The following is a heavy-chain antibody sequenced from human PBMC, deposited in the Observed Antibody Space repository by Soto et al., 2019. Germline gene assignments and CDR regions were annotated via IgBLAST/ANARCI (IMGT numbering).Heavy chain of an antibody. J-gene: IGHJ4*02. V-gene: IGHV4-59*01. D-gene: IGHD3-3*01. CDR2: IYCSGST. CDR3: ARDSLSIFGVVIPI. Sequence: SETLSLTCTVSGGSISSYYWSWIRQPPGKGLEWIGYIYCSGSTNYNPSLKSRVTISVDTSKNQFSLKLSSVTAADTAVYYCARDSLSIFGVVIPIWGQGTLVTVSS. CDR1: GGSISSYY.